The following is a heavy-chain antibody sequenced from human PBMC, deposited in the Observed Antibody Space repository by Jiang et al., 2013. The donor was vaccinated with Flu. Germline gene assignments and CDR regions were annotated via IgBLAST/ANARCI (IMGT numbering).Heavy chain of an antibody. CDR2: IKQDGSET. J-gene: IGHJ4*02. D-gene: IGHD2-8*01. CDR3: ATNLRDDNTNYRPFNY. Sequence: GLVQSGGSLRLSCAASGFTFSGYWMNWVRQAPGKGLEWVASIKQDGSETSYVDSVKGRFTIFRDNAENSLFLQMNSLRAEDTAVYSCATNLRDDNTNYRPFNYWGQGTLVTVSS. V-gene: IGHV3-7*01. CDR1: GFTFSGYW.